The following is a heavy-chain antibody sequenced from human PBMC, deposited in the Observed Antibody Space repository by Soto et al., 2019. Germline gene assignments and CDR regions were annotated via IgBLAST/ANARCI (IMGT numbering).Heavy chain of an antibody. V-gene: IGHV5-51*01. CDR1: GYTFANYW. CDR2: IYPIESDA. J-gene: IGHJ5*02. D-gene: IGHD2-15*01. Sequence: GESLKISCEASGYTFANYWIGWVRQMPGKGLELMGIIYPIESDARYSPSFQGQVIISADKSINTAYLQWSSLRASDTAIYYCVRHGRSGGSSYSGWFDPWGQGTLVTVSS. CDR3: VRHGRSGGSSYSGWFDP.